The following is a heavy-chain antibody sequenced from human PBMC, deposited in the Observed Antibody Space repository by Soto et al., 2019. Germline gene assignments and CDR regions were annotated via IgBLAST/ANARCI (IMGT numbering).Heavy chain of an antibody. CDR3: ARGFNYYDSSGYYYPHDAFDI. J-gene: IGHJ3*02. CDR2: INPNSGGT. V-gene: IGHV1-2*04. D-gene: IGHD3-22*01. Sequence: GASVKVSCKASGYTFTGYYMHWVRQAPGQGPEWMGWINPNSGGTNYAQKFQGWVTMTRDTSISTAYMELSKLRSDDTAVYYCARGFNYYDSSGYYYPHDAFDIWGQGTMVTVSS. CDR1: GYTFTGYY.